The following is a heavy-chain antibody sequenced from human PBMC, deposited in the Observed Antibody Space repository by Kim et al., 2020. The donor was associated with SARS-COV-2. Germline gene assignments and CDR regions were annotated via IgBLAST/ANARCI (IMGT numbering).Heavy chain of an antibody. CDR2: INPSGGST. Sequence: ASVKVSCKASGYIFTSYYMHWVRQAPGQGLEWMGVINPSGGSTTYAQKFQGRVTMTRDTSTSTVYMDLSSLRSEDTAVYYCARGGRRLRGDAFDIRGQGTMVTVSS. J-gene: IGHJ3*02. CDR3: ARGGRRLRGDAFDI. CDR1: GYIFTSYY. D-gene: IGHD1-1*01. V-gene: IGHV1-46*01.